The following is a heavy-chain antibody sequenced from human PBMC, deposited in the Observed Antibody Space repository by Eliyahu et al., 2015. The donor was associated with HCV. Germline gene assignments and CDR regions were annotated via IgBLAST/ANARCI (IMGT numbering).Heavy chain of an antibody. CDR3: TRRLGVDENNYYYYGMDV. CDR2: IRSKANXYAT. V-gene: IGHV3-73*02. CDR1: XFXFSGSX. D-gene: IGHD5-12*01. J-gene: IGHJ6*02. Sequence: EVQLVESGGGLVQPGGSLXLSCAASXFXFSGSXMXWVRQVSGKGLXWVGRIRSKANXYATAYAASVKGRFTISRDDSKNTAYLQMNSLKTEDTAVYYCTRRLGVDENNYYYYGMDVWGQGTTVTVSS.